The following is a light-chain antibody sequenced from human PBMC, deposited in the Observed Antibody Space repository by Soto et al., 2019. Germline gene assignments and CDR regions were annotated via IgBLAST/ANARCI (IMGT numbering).Light chain of an antibody. Sequence: DVVMTQSPLSLPVTLGQSASISCRSNQSLVHRDGIAYFSWFQQRPGRSPRRLIYKVSNRDSGVPARFSGSGSGTDFTLKISRVGAEDVGVYYCMQGTHWQITFGQGTRLEIK. J-gene: IGKJ5*01. CDR3: MQGTHWQIT. V-gene: IGKV2-30*02. CDR1: QSLVHRDGIAY. CDR2: KVS.